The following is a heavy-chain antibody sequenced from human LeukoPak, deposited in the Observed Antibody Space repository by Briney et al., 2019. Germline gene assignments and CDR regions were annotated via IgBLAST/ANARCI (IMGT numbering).Heavy chain of an antibody. CDR2: IYYSGST. CDR3: ARDMTTVTTPLGYSHVVRDDAFDI. D-gene: IGHD4-17*01. J-gene: IGHJ3*02. Sequence: SETLSLTCTVSGGSISSGSYYWGWIRQPPGKGLEWIGSIYYSGSTYYNPSLKSRVTISVDTSKNQFSLKLSSVTAADTAVYYCARDMTTVTTPLGYSHVVRDDAFDIWGQGTMVTVSS. V-gene: IGHV4-39*07. CDR1: GGSISSGSYY.